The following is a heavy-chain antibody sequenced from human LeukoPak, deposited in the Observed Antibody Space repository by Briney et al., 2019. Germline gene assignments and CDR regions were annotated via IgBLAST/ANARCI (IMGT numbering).Heavy chain of an antibody. CDR1: GGSFSGYY. V-gene: IGHV4-34*01. Sequence: SETLSLTCAVYGGSFSGYYWSWIRQPPGKGLEWIGEINHSGSTNYNPSLKSRVTISVDTSMNQFSLKLSSVIAADTAVYYCAREILTGRDAFDIWGQGTMVTVSS. D-gene: IGHD3-9*01. CDR3: AREILTGRDAFDI. J-gene: IGHJ3*02. CDR2: INHSGST.